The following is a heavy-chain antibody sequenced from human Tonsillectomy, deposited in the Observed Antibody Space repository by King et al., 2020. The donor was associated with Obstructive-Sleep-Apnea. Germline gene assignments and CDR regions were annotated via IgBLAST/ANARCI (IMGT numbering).Heavy chain of an antibody. CDR3: ARDHATRIAATHYYGMDV. Sequence: LQLQESGPGLVKPSGTLSLTCAVSGGSISSSNWWSWVRQPPGKGLEGIGEIYHSGSTNYNPSLKSRGTISVDKSKNQFTLKLSSVTAADTAVYYCARDHATRIAATHYYGMDVWGQGTTVTVSS. J-gene: IGHJ6*02. V-gene: IGHV4-4*02. CDR2: IYHSGST. D-gene: IGHD6-6*01. CDR1: GGSISSSNW.